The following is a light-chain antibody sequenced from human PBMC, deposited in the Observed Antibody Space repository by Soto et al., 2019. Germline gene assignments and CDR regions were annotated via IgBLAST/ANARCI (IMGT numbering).Light chain of an antibody. V-gene: IGKV1-27*01. Sequence: DIQMTQSPSSLSASVGDRVTITCRASQGISNYLAWYQQKPGKVPKLLIYAASTLQAGVPSRFSGSGSGTDYTLTISSLQPEDVPTYYCQKYNSAPWTFGQGPKVEIK. J-gene: IGKJ1*01. CDR1: QGISNY. CDR2: AAS. CDR3: QKYNSAPWT.